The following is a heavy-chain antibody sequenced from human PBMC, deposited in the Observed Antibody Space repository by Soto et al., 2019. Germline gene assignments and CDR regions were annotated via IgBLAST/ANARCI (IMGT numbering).Heavy chain of an antibody. V-gene: IGHV4-4*02. D-gene: IGHD3-16*02. CDR1: SGSISSSNW. CDR2: IYHSGST. J-gene: IGHJ4*02. Sequence: QVQLQESGPGLVKPSGTLSLTCAVSSGSISSSNWWSWVRQPPGKGLEWIGEIYHSGSTNYNPSLKSRVTISVDKSKNQFSLKLSSVTAADTAVYYCAREVHLGELSHYFDYWGQGTLVTVSS. CDR3: AREVHLGELSHYFDY.